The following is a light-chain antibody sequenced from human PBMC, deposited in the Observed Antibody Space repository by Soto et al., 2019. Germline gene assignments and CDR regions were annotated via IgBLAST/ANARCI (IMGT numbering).Light chain of an antibody. CDR2: KAS. J-gene: IGKJ1*01. CDR1: QSISSW. Sequence: DIQMTQSPSTLSASVGDRVTITCRASQSISSWLAWYQQRPGKAPKLLIYKASSLESGVPSRFSGSGSGTEFTLTISSLKPDDFATDFCQQYNSYSWTFGQGTKVEIK. CDR3: QQYNSYSWT. V-gene: IGKV1-5*03.